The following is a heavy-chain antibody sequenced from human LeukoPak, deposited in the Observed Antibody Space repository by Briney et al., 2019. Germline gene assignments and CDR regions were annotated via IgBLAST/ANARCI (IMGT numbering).Heavy chain of an antibody. J-gene: IGHJ6*03. Sequence: PSQTLSLTCTVSGGSISSGSCYWSWIRQPAGKGLEWIGRIYTSGSTNYNPSLKSRVTISVDTSKNQFSLKLNSVTAADTAVYYCARDRRFSYYYYMDVWGKGTTVTVSS. D-gene: IGHD3-10*01. CDR3: ARDRRFSYYYYMDV. CDR2: IYTSGST. CDR1: GGSISSGSCY. V-gene: IGHV4-61*02.